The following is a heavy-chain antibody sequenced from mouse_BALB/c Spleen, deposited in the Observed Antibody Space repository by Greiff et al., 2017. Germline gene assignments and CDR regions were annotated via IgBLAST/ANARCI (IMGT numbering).Heavy chain of an antibody. D-gene: IGHD2-1*01. CDR1: GFNIKDYY. CDR2: IDPENGDT. CDR3: NAWAPYGNYPYYYAMDY. Sequence: EVQLVESGAELVRSGASVKLSCTASGFNIKDYYMHWVKQRPEQGLEWIGWIDPENGDTEYAPKFQGKATMTADTSSNTAYLQLSSLTSEDTAVYYCNAWAPYGNYPYYYAMDYWGQGTSVTVSS. V-gene: IGHV14-4*02. J-gene: IGHJ4*01.